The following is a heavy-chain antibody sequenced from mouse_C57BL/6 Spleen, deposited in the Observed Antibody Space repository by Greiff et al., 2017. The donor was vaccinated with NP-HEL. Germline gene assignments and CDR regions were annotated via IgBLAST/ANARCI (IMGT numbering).Heavy chain of an antibody. D-gene: IGHD1-1*01. V-gene: IGHV1-62-2*01. J-gene: IGHJ4*01. CDR2: FYPGSGSI. Sequence: QVQLQQSGAELVKPGASVKLSCKASGYTFTEYTIHWVKQRSGQGLEWIGWFYPGSGSIKYNEKFKDKATLTADKSSSTVYMELSRLTTEDSAVYFCARNEEDYDSSSYGYAMDYWGQGTSVTVSS. CDR1: GYTFTEYT. CDR3: ARNEEDYDSSSYGYAMDY.